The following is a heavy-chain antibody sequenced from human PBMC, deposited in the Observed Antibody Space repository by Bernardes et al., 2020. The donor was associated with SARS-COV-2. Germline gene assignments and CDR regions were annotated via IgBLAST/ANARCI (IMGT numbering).Heavy chain of an antibody. Sequence: GGSLRLSCAASAFTFSSYALHWVRQAPGKGLDWVAVISYDGSNKYYADSVKRRFTISRDNSKNTLYLQMNSLRAEDTAVYYCAREDCSSTSCNRVGDYGMDVWGQGTKVTVSS. J-gene: IGHJ6*02. CDR2: ISYDGSNK. V-gene: IGHV3-30-3*01. D-gene: IGHD2-2*01. CDR3: AREDCSSTSCNRVGDYGMDV. CDR1: AFTFSSYA.